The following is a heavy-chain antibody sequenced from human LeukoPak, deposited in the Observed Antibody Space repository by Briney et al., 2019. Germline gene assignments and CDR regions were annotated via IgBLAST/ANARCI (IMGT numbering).Heavy chain of an antibody. CDR3: AKDHPSSGWPTFEY. CDR2: ITNNNGKT. Sequence: GGSLRLSCRASGFTVSRYAMSWVRQVPGKELEWVSSITNNNGKTYYADSVKGRFTFSRDESENTVFLQMNSLRVEDTAIYYCAKDHPSSGWPTFEYWGQGTLVTVSP. J-gene: IGHJ4*02. V-gene: IGHV3-23*01. D-gene: IGHD6-19*01. CDR1: GFTVSRYA.